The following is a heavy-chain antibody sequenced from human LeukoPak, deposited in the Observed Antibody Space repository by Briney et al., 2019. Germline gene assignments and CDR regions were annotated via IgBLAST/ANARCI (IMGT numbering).Heavy chain of an antibody. CDR1: GDSMSIYY. V-gene: IGHV4-59*01. D-gene: IGHD2-8*01. CDR3: ARGMVNTYYYYYYMDV. J-gene: IGHJ6*03. Sequence: SETLSLTCTVSGDSMSIYYWSWIRQPPGKGLEWIGHIYYSGITNYNPSLKSRVTISVDTSRNQFSLKLTSVTGADTALYHCARGMVNTYYYYYYMDVWGKGTSVTVSS. CDR2: IYYSGIT.